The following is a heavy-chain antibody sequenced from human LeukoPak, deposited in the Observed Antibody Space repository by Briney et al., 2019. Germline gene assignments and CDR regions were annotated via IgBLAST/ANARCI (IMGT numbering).Heavy chain of an antibody. J-gene: IGHJ6*03. CDR2: ISSSSSTK. CDR1: GFTFSRYS. D-gene: IGHD2-2*01. Sequence: GGSLRLSCAASGFTFSRYSMNWVRQAPGKGLEWVSYISSSSSTKYYADSVKGRFTISRDNAKNSLYLQMNSLRAEDTAVYYCASSTSFYYYMDVWGKGTTVTVSS. V-gene: IGHV3-48*04. CDR3: ASSTSFYYYMDV.